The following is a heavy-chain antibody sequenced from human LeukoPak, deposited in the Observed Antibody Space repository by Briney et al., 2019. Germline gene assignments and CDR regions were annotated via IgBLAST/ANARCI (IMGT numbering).Heavy chain of an antibody. Sequence: GGSLRLSCAASGFTFSSYAMSWVRQAPGKGLEWVSAISGSGGSTYYADSVKGRFTISRDNSKNTLYPQMNSLRAEDTAVYYCAKVRTGGDYRYYFDYWGQGTLVTVSS. V-gene: IGHV3-23*01. CDR2: ISGSGGST. J-gene: IGHJ4*02. CDR3: AKVRTGGDYRYYFDY. CDR1: GFTFSSYA. D-gene: IGHD4-17*01.